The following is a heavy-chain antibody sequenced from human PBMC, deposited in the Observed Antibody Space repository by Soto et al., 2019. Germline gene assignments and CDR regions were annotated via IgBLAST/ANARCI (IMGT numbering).Heavy chain of an antibody. CDR3: ARGNGLTGGY. D-gene: IGHD3-22*01. Sequence: GASVKVSCKASGYSFTSYAMHWVRQAPGQGLEWMGWINAGNGNTNYAQKLQGRVTMTTDTSTSTAYMELRSLRSDDTAVYYCARGNGLTGGYWGQGTLVTVSS. CDR2: INAGNGNT. CDR1: GYSFTSYA. V-gene: IGHV1-3*01. J-gene: IGHJ4*02.